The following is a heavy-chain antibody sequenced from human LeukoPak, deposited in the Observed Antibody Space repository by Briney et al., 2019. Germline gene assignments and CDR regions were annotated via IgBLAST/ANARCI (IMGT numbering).Heavy chain of an antibody. CDR1: GFIFSDYY. CDR2: ISSSGNIV. J-gene: IGHJ3*02. Sequence: GGSLRLSCEASGFIFSDYYISWIRQAPGQGLEWVSYISSSGNIVYYADSMKGRFTISRDNPKNSLYLQMNSLRADDTAVYYCARDPGRDGYNGAFDIWGQGTMVTVSS. D-gene: IGHD5-24*01. CDR3: ARDPGRDGYNGAFDI. V-gene: IGHV3-11*01.